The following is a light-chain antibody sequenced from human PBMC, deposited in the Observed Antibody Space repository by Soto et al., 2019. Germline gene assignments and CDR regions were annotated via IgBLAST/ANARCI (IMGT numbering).Light chain of an antibody. V-gene: IGKV1-27*01. CDR2: TSS. J-gene: IGKJ5*01. CDR1: QGIGND. CDR3: QKYNSAPLT. Sequence: IEMTQSPSSLSASVGDIVTITCRASQGIGNDLAWYQQKPGKVPKLLIYTSSTLQSGVPSRFSGSGSGTDFTLTISSLQPEDVAIYYCQKYNSAPLTFGQGTRLEIK.